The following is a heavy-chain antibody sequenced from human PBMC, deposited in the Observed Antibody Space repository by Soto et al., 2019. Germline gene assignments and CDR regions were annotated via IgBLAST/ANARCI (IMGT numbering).Heavy chain of an antibody. J-gene: IGHJ4*02. Sequence: PSETLSLTCAVYGGSFSGYYWSWIRQPPGKGLEWIGEINHSGSTNYNPSLKSRVTISVDTSKNQFSLKLSSVTAADTAVYYCARDFPRRITMVRGVITHPYYFDYWGQGTLVTVSS. CDR2: INHSGST. CDR1: GGSFSGYY. D-gene: IGHD3-10*01. CDR3: ARDFPRRITMVRGVITHPYYFDY. V-gene: IGHV4-34*01.